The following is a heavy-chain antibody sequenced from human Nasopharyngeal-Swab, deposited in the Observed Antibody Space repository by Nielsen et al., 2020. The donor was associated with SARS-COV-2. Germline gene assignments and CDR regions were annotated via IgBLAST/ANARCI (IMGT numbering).Heavy chain of an antibody. J-gene: IGHJ4*02. CDR3: VHSRSYYGSGSYYPYYFDY. Sequence: WIRQPPGKALEWLALIYWDDDKRYSPSLKSRLTITKDTSKNQVVLTMTNMDPVDTATYYCVHSRSYYGSGSYYPYYFDYWGQGTLVTVSS. D-gene: IGHD3-10*01. V-gene: IGHV2-5*02. CDR2: IYWDDDK.